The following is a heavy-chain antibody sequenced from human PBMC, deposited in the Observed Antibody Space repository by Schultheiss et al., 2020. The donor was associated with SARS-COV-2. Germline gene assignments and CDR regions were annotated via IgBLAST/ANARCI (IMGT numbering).Heavy chain of an antibody. D-gene: IGHD2-2*02. CDR3: AASLGIVVVPAAIHDAFDI. CDR1: GFTFTSSA. J-gene: IGHJ3*02. CDR2: IVVGSGNT. Sequence: SVKVSCKASGFTFTSSAMQWVRQARGQRLEWIGWIVVGSGNTNYAQKFQERVTITRDMSTSTAYMELSSLRSEDTAVYYCAASLGIVVVPAAIHDAFDICGQGTMVTVSS. V-gene: IGHV1-58*02.